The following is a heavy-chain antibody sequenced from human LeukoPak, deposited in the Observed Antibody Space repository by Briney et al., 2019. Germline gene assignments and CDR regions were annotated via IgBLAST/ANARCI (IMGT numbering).Heavy chain of an antibody. CDR2: IKYDGSEK. V-gene: IGHV3-7*01. CDR1: GFSFSTYC. Sequence: GGSMRLSCAAYGFSFSTYCMTWGRQAPGKGLEWVATIKYDGSEKYYVDSVKGRFTISRDNAKNSLYLQMNSLRAEDTAVYYCARGRSMDVWGQGTTVTVSS. CDR3: ARGRSMDV. J-gene: IGHJ6*02.